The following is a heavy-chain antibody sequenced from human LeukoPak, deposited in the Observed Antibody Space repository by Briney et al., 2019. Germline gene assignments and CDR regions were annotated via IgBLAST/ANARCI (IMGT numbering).Heavy chain of an antibody. CDR2: IYYSGST. V-gene: IGHV4-59*01. Sequence: PSETLSLTCTVSGGSISSFYWSWIRQPPGQGLDLIGYIYYSGSTNYNPSLNSRVTISVDTSKNQFSLKLSSVTAADTAVYYCARVRGSYPYYFDYWGQGTLVTVSS. J-gene: IGHJ4*02. CDR3: ARVRGSYPYYFDY. CDR1: GGSISSFY. D-gene: IGHD1-26*01.